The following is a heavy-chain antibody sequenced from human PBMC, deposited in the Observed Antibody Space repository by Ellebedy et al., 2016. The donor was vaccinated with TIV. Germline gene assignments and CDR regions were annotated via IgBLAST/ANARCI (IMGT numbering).Heavy chain of an antibody. V-gene: IGHV1-46*01. CDR1: GFTFTSYY. CDR3: ARDRDAAMASFYYYGLDV. CDR2: ISPSGRST. D-gene: IGHD5-18*01. Sequence: AASVQVSCKASGFTFTSYYLHWVRQAPGQGLEWMGLISPSGRSTAYAQKFQGRVTIIKDTSTSTVYMELSSLESEDTAVYYCARDRDAAMASFYYYGLDVWGQGTTVTVSS. J-gene: IGHJ6*02.